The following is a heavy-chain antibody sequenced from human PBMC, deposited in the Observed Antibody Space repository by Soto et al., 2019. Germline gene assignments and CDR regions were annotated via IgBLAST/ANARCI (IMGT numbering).Heavy chain of an antibody. Sequence: GGSLRLSCAASGFTFSSYWMHWVRQAPGKGLVWVSRINSDGSNTGYADSVKGRFTISRDNAKNTLYLQMNGLTAEDTAVYYGAKQSDYWGQGTLVNVSS. V-gene: IGHV3-74*01. CDR1: GFTFSSYW. CDR2: INSDGSNT. CDR3: AKQSDY. J-gene: IGHJ4*02.